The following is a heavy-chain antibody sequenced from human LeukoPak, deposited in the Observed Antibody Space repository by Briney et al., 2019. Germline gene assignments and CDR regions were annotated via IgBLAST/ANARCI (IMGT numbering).Heavy chain of an antibody. CDR3: ARGPSGNYYYYMDV. V-gene: IGHV1-8*03. Sequence: APANVSCKASGYTFTSYDINWVRQATGQGLEWMGWMNPNSGDTGYAQKFQGRVTITRNSSVSTAYMELSSLRSDDTAVYYCARGPSGNYYYYMDVWGKGTTVTVSS. CDR2: MNPNSGDT. D-gene: IGHD2-15*01. J-gene: IGHJ6*03. CDR1: GYTFTSYD.